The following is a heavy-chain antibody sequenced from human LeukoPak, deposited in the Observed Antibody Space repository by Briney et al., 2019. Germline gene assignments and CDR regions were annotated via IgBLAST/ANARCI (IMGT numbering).Heavy chain of an antibody. CDR3: SRESGAFCPFGY. J-gene: IGHJ4*02. V-gene: IGHV4-4*02. Sequence: SEXXSLTCGVSGXSISTTXWXXWVRQPPGXGXXXVGEISLTGRTNYNXSXNGXXXXSLDDSSNQLSMNLTSVTAADTAIYYCSRESGAFCPFGYWGQGTLVIVPS. CDR1: GXSISTTXW. D-gene: IGHD1-26*01. CDR2: ISLTGRT.